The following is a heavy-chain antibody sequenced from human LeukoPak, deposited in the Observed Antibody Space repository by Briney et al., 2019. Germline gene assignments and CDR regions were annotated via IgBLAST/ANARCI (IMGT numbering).Heavy chain of an antibody. CDR3: ASRRATTIDY. CDR1: GFTFSSYA. D-gene: IGHD5-24*01. CDR2: ISYDGSNK. Sequence: GGSLRLSCAASGFTFSSYAMHWVRQAPGKGLEWVAVISYDGSNKYYADSVKGRFTISRDNSKNTLYLQMNSLRAEDTAVYYCASRRATTIDYWGQGTLVTASS. J-gene: IGHJ4*02. V-gene: IGHV3-30-3*01.